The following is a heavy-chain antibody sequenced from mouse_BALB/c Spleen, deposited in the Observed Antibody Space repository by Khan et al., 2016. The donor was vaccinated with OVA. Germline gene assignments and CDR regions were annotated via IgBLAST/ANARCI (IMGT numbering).Heavy chain of an antibody. CDR1: GYNFSSYY. J-gene: IGHJ3*01. Sequence: VQLKESGAELVKTGASVKLSCKASGYNFSSYYLYWVKQRPGQGLEWIGEINPNNGDSNFNEKFKSKATLTVDKSSYTAYMQFSSLTSEDSAVYYCTRSGYGSFAYWGQGTLVTVSA. CDR3: TRSGYGSFAY. CDR2: INPNNGDS. V-gene: IGHV1S81*02. D-gene: IGHD2-2*01.